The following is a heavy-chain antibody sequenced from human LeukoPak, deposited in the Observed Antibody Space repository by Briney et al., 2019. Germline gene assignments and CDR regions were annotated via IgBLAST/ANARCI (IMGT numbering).Heavy chain of an antibody. CDR2: IIPILGIA. V-gene: IGHV1-69*04. Sequence: GASVKVSCKASGGTFSSYAISWVRQAPGQGLEWMGRIIPILGIANYAQKFQGRVTITADKSTSTAYMELSSLRSEDMAVYYCARVGAYSGSSAIDYWGQGTLVTVSS. CDR1: GGTFSSYA. J-gene: IGHJ4*02. D-gene: IGHD1-26*01. CDR3: ARVGAYSGSSAIDY.